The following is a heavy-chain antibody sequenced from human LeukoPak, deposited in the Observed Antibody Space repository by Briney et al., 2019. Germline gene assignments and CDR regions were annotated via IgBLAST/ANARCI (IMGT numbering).Heavy chain of an antibody. CDR3: ARKELEGSWFDP. V-gene: IGHV3-48*02. Sequence: GGSLRLSCAASGFTLSPYAMNWVRQAPGKGLEWIAFISDSGHTKYNADSVRGRFTISRDNAKNSVFLQMNSLRDEDTAVYYCARKELEGSWFDPWGQGTLVTVTS. CDR2: ISDSGHTK. CDR1: GFTLSPYA. J-gene: IGHJ5*02. D-gene: IGHD3-3*01.